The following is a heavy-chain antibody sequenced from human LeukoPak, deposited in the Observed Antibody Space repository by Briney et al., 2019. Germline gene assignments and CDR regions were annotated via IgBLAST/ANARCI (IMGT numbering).Heavy chain of an antibody. D-gene: IGHD6-13*01. CDR1: GFTFRTFW. Sequence: PGGSLRLSCEASGFTFRTFWMSWVRQAPGKGLEWVANINQDGSGKYYLESVKGRFTISRDNSKNTLYLQMNSLRAEDTAVYYCARGRGSSWYVAYYYYYGMDVWGQGTTVTVSS. J-gene: IGHJ6*02. CDR2: INQDGSGK. V-gene: IGHV3-7*02. CDR3: ARGRGSSWYVAYYYYYGMDV.